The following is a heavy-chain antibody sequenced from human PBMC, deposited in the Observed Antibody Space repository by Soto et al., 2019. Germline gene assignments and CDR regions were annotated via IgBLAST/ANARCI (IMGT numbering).Heavy chain of an antibody. D-gene: IGHD1-26*01. CDR3: ARVVGALGHWFDP. J-gene: IGHJ5*02. CDR2: ISAYNYNT. V-gene: IGHV1-18*01. Sequence: QVQLVQSGAEVKKPGASVKVSCKASGYTFTSYGLSWVRQAPGQGLEWMGRISAYNYNTNYAQKLQGRVTMTTNTSTSTAYMGLRSLRSDHTAVYFCARVVGALGHWFDPWGQGTLVTVSS. CDR1: GYTFTSYG.